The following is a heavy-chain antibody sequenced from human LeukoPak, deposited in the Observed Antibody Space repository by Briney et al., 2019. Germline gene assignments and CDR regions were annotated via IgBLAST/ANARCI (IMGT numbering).Heavy chain of an antibody. D-gene: IGHD2-15*01. V-gene: IGHV1-58*01. CDR2: IVVGSGNT. CDR1: GFTFTSSA. CDR3: ARMKVVVAATAFDY. Sequence: SVKVSCKASGFTFTSSAVQWVRQARGQRLEWIGWIVVGSGNTNYAQKFQERVTITRDMSTSTTYMELSSLRSEDTAVYYCARMKVVVAATAFDYWGQGTLVTVSS. J-gene: IGHJ4*02.